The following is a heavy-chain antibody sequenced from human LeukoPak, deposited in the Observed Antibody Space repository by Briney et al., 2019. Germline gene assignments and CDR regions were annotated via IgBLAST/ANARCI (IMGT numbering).Heavy chain of an antibody. CDR1: GGLFSGYY. CDR2: INHSGST. CDR3: ARVGVWGTTSHHPKLGMRN. J-gene: IGHJ4*02. V-gene: IGHV4-34*01. Sequence: PSETLSLTCTLSGGLFSGYYWSWIRQSPGKGLEWIGDINHSGSTDYNPSLKSRVTISLDTSKNQFSLRLISLTAADTAVYYCARVGVWGTTSHHPKLGMRNWGQGTLVTVSS. D-gene: IGHD2/OR15-2a*01.